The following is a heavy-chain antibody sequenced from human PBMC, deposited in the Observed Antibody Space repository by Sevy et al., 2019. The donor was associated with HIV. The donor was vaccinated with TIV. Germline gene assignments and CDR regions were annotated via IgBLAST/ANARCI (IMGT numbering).Heavy chain of an antibody. V-gene: IGHV4-59*01. CDR1: GGSISSYY. Sequence: SETLSLTCSVSGGSISSYYWNWLRQPPGKGLEWIGCIYYSGSTDYNPSLKSRVTISVDTSKNQLSLRLKSVTAADTAVYYCARAPPVRSGYDSLNWFDPWGHGTLVTVSS. J-gene: IGHJ5*02. D-gene: IGHD5-12*01. CDR3: ARAPPVRSGYDSLNWFDP. CDR2: IYYSGST.